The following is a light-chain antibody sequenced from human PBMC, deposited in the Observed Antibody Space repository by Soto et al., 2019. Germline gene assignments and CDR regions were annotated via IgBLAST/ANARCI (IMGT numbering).Light chain of an antibody. CDR3: QQYNSYVLT. CDR2: RAS. J-gene: IGKJ3*01. V-gene: IGKV1-5*03. Sequence: DIQMTQSPSTLSACVGDRVTITCRASQSISSWLAWYQQKPGKAPKLLIYRASNLESGVPSRFSGSGSGTEFTLTISSLQPDDFATYYCQQYNSYVLTFGPGTKVEIK. CDR1: QSISSW.